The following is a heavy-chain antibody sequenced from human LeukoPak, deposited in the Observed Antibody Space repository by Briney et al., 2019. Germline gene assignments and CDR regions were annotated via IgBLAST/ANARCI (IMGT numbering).Heavy chain of an antibody. CDR3: ARSTARYNWNYGY. Sequence: SETLSLTCTVSGGSISSSNYYWGWIRQPPGKGLERIGSIYYSGSTYYNPSLKSRLTISVDTSKNQFSLKLSSVTAADTAVYYCARSTARYNWNYGYWGQGTLVTVSS. J-gene: IGHJ4*02. V-gene: IGHV4-39*01. D-gene: IGHD1-7*01. CDR1: GGSISSSNYY. CDR2: IYYSGST.